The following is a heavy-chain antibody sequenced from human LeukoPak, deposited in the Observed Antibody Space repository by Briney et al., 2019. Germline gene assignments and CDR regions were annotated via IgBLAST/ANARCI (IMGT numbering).Heavy chain of an antibody. CDR2: IYYSGST. CDR1: GGSISSGGYY. J-gene: IGHJ4*02. V-gene: IGHV4-31*03. Sequence: PSQTLSLTCTVSGGSISSGGYYWSWIRQHPGKGLEWIGYIYYSGSTYYNPSLKSRVTISVDTSRNQFSLKLSSVTAADTAVYYCACSYYDFWSGTHWGLGTLVTVSS. CDR3: ACSYYDFWSGTH. D-gene: IGHD3-3*01.